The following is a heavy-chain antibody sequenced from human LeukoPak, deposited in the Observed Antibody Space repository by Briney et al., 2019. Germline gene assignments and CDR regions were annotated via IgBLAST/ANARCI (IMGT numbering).Heavy chain of an antibody. V-gene: IGHV7-4-1*02. Sequence: ASVKVSCKASGYTFSSYAMNWVRQAPGQGLEWMGWINTNTGNPTYAQGFTGRFVFSLDTSVSTTYLQISSLKAEDTAVYYCVREYSSGWYYFDYWGQGTLVTVSS. CDR2: INTNTGNP. CDR1: GYTFSSYA. D-gene: IGHD6-19*01. CDR3: VREYSSGWYYFDY. J-gene: IGHJ4*02.